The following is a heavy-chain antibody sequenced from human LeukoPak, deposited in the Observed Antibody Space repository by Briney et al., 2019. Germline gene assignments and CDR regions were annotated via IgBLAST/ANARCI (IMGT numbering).Heavy chain of an antibody. D-gene: IGHD3/OR15-3a*01. CDR2: ISAYNGDT. CDR1: GYTFTSYG. V-gene: IGHV1-18*01. CDR3: ARDQDWDRFDY. J-gene: IGHJ4*02. Sequence: ASVKVSCKASGYTFTSYGISWERQAPGQGLEWMGWISAYNGDTNYAQKLQGRVTMTTDTSTSTAFMELRSLRSDDTAGYYCARDQDWDRFDYWGQGTLVTVSS.